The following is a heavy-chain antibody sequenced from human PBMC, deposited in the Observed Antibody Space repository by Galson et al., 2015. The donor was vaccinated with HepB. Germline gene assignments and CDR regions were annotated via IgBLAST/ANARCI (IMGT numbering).Heavy chain of an antibody. V-gene: IGHV3-23*01. CDR1: GFTFSSYA. D-gene: IGHD3-10*01. CDR3: ARHPGLAYFDY. CDR2: ISGSNGRT. J-gene: IGHJ4*02. Sequence: SLRLSCAASGFTFSSYAMTWVRQAPGKGLEWVSAISGSNGRTYYADSVKGRFTISRDNSRNTLYLEMDTLRAEDTAVYYCARHPGLAYFDYWGQGTLVAVSS.